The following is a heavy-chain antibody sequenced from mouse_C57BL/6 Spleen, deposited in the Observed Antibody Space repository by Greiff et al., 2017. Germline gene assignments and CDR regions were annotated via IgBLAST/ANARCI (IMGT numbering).Heavy chain of an antibody. CDR3: ARLDYSNFDDY. J-gene: IGHJ2*01. D-gene: IGHD2-5*01. CDR2: IDPSGSET. CDR1: GYTFTSYW. Sequence: QVQLQQPGAELVRPGSSVKLSCKASGYTFTSYWMHWVKQRPIQGLEWIGNIDPSGSETHYNQKFKDKATLTVDKSSSTAYMQLSSLTSEDSAVYYCARLDYSNFDDYWGQGTTLTVSS. V-gene: IGHV1-52*01.